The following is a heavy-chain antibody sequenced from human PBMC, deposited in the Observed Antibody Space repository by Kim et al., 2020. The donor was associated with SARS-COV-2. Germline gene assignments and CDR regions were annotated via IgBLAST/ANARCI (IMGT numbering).Heavy chain of an antibody. CDR3: ASAGSYLHSTFDY. Sequence: ASVKVSCKASGYKLTGYSMHWVRQAPGQGLEWMGRFNPDSGGTKNAQKFKGRVTMTRDTSTSTAYMELSSLRSDDTAVYYCASAGSYLHSTFDYWGQGTLVTASS. V-gene: IGHV1-2*06. J-gene: IGHJ4*02. CDR1: GYKLTGYS. D-gene: IGHD1-26*01. CDR2: FNPDSGGT.